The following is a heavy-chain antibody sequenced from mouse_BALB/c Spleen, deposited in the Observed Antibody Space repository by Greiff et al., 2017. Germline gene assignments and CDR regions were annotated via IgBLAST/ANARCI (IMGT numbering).Heavy chain of an antibody. J-gene: IGHJ4*01. CDR1: GFTFSDYY. D-gene: IGHD2-3*01. CDR2: ISDGGSYT. V-gene: IGHV5-4*02. Sequence: EVQLQESGGGLVKPGGSLKLSCAASGFTFSDYYMYWVRQTPEKRLEWVATISDGGSYTYYPDSVKGRFTISRDNAKNNLYLQMSSLKSEDTAMYYCAREDGYYYAMDYWGQGTSVTVSS. CDR3: AREDGYYYAMDY.